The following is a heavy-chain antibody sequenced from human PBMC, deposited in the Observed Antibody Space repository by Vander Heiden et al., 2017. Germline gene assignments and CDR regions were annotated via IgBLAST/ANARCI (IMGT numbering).Heavy chain of an antibody. V-gene: IGHV3-33*01. CDR1: RFTLSNYG. D-gene: IGHD3-10*01. J-gene: IGHJ6*02. CDR2: TWYDGSRK. Sequence: VQLVESGVGVVQPGMSLRLSCAASRFTLSNYGIHWVRQAPGKGLEWVAVTWYDGSRKYFADPVQDRFSISRDNSKVFLQMNSLRAEDTAVYYCARDGRVRGIIIRPYYYYGMDVWGQGTAVTVSS. CDR3: ARDGRVRGIIIRPYYYYGMDV.